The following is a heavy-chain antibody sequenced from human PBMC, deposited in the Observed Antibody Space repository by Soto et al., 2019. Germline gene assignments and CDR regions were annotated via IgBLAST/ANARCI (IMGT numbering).Heavy chain of an antibody. J-gene: IGHJ6*02. D-gene: IGHD2-2*01. CDR3: ARHNYCSSTSCFYYYGMDA. CDR2: IDPSDSYT. Sequence: GESLKISCNGSGYSFTNYWISWVRQMPGKGLEWMGKIDPSDSYTNYSPSFQGHVTVSADKSSSTAYLQWSSLKASDTAIYYCARHNYCSSTSCFYYYGMDAWGQGTPVTVSS. V-gene: IGHV5-10-1*01. CDR1: GYSFTNYW.